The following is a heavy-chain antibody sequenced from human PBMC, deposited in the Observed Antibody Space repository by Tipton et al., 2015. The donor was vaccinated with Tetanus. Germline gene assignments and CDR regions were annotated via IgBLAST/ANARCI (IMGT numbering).Heavy chain of an antibody. CDR3: ARVNCTDGVSNFDF. CDR1: GYIFTNYW. V-gene: IGHV5-51*01. Sequence: QLVQSGGEVKKPGESLKISCKGSGYIFTNYWIGWVRQKPGKGLEWMGIIYPGDSDTRYSPSFQGQVTISVDKSINTAYLQWSSLKASDTSMFYCARVNCTDGVSNFDFWCQGALVAFAS. CDR2: IYPGDSDT. D-gene: IGHD2-8*01. J-gene: IGHJ4*02.